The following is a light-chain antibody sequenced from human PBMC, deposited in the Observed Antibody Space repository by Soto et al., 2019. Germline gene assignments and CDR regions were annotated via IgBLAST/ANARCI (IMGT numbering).Light chain of an antibody. CDR2: EVT. CDR1: SSDVGGYDY. CDR3: TSFTSSSTWV. V-gene: IGLV2-14*01. J-gene: IGLJ3*02. Sequence: QSVLTQPASVSGSPGQSITISCTGTSSDVGGYDYVSWYQHHPGKVPKFMIYEVTNRPSGVSNRFSGSKSGYTASLTISELQAEDEADYYCTSFTSSSTWVFGGGTKVTVL.